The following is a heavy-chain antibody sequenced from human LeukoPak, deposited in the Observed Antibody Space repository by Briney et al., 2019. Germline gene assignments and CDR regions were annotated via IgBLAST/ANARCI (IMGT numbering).Heavy chain of an antibody. CDR1: GSTFSNYW. V-gene: IGHV3-33*08. CDR2: IWYDGSNK. Sequence: PGGSRRLSCASYGSTFSNYWMHCVRQAPGKGLEWGAVIWYDGSNKYYADSVKGRFTISRDNSKNTLYLQMNSLRAEDTAVYYCARVPYGSGSFPPDIWGQGTMVTVSS. CDR3: ARVPYGSGSFPPDI. D-gene: IGHD3-10*01. J-gene: IGHJ3*02.